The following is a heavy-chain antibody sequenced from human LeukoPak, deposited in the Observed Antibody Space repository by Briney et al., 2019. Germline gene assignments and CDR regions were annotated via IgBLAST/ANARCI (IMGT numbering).Heavy chain of an antibody. CDR2: IDISSTTK. CDR1: GFTLSAYT. J-gene: IGHJ4*02. CDR3: AREPFWSGYYSNLHFDY. D-gene: IGHD3-3*01. Sequence: GGSLRLSCAASGFTLSAYTMNWVRQAPGKGLEWVSYIDISSTTKYYADSVKGRFTISRDNAKNSLYLQMNSLRAEDTAVYYCAREPFWSGYYSNLHFDYWGQGTLVTVSS. V-gene: IGHV3-48*04.